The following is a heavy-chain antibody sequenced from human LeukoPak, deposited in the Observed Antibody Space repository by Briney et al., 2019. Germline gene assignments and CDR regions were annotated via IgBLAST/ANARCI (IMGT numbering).Heavy chain of an antibody. CDR2: INHSGST. CDR1: GGSFSGYY. J-gene: IGHJ4*02. CDR3: ARGPSSSSWYYFDY. V-gene: IGHV4-34*01. D-gene: IGHD6-13*01. Sequence: SETLSLTCAVYGGSFSGYYWSWIRQPPGKGLEWIGEINHSGSTNYNPSLKSRVTISVDTSKNLFSLKLSSVTAADTAVYYCARGPSSSSWYYFDYWGQGTLVTVSS.